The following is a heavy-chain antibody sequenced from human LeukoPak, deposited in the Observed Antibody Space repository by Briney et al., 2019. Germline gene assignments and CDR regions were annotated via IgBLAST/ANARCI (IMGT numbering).Heavy chain of an antibody. D-gene: IGHD1-26*01. V-gene: IGHV4-59*01. Sequence: SETLSLTCTVSGVSISSYYWSWLRQPPGKGLEWIGYIYYSGSTNYNPSLKSRVTISVDTSKNQFSLKLSSVTAADTAVYYCARCLVGATYYFDYWGQGTLVTVSS. J-gene: IGHJ4*02. CDR1: GVSISSYY. CDR2: IYYSGST. CDR3: ARCLVGATYYFDY.